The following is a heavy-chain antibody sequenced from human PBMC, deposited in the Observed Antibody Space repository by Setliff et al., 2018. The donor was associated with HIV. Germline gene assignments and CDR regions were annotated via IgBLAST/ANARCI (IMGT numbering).Heavy chain of an antibody. CDR1: GGSISSYY. J-gene: IGHJ5*02. CDR3: ARQTYYYDNSGHNWFDP. V-gene: IGHV4-4*09. Sequence: KSSETLSLTCTVSGGSISSYYWSWIRQPPGKGLEWIGYINTSGTTNYNHALKSRVTISVDTSKNQSSLKLSSVTAADTAVYFCARQTYYYDNSGHNWFDPWGQGTLVTVSS. CDR2: INTSGTT. D-gene: IGHD3-22*01.